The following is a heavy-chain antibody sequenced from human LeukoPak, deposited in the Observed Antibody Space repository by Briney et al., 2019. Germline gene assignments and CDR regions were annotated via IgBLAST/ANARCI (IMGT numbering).Heavy chain of an antibody. Sequence: GGSLRLSCAASGFTFSSYWMSWVRQAPGKGLEWVANIKQDGSEKYYVDSVKGRFTISRDNAKNSLYLQMNSLRAEDTAVYYCARVLAFWSGYYGYYYYYYMDVWGKGTTVTVSS. J-gene: IGHJ6*03. CDR2: IKQDGSEK. CDR3: ARVLAFWSGYYGYYYYYYMDV. CDR1: GFTFSSYW. D-gene: IGHD3-3*01. V-gene: IGHV3-7*01.